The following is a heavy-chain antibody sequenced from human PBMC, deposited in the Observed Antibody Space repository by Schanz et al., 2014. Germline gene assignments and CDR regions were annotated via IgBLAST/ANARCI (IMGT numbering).Heavy chain of an antibody. CDR2: IYSSGST. V-gene: IGHV3-53*04. D-gene: IGHD3-16*02. CDR1: GFTVSNSY. J-gene: IGHJ6*02. Sequence: DVQLVDSGGGLVQPGGSLRLSCAASGFTVSNSYIHWVRQAPGKGLEWVSTIYSSGSTYYADSVRGRFTISRDNSMNTVYRQMNSLRSDGAAVYYCARAQRVIRLYYGVDVWGQGTTVTVSS. CDR3: ARAQRVIRLYYGVDV.